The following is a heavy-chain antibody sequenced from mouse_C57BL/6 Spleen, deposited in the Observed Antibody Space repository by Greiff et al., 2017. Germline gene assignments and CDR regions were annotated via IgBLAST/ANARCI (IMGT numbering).Heavy chain of an antibody. D-gene: IGHD4-1*01. Sequence: VQLKESGGGLVQPKGSLKLSCAASGFSFNTYAMNWVRQAPGKGLEWVARIRSKSNNYATYYADSVKDRFTISRDDSESMLYLQMNNLKTEDTAMYYCVRHETGFDYWGQGTTLTVSS. V-gene: IGHV10-1*01. J-gene: IGHJ2*01. CDR3: VRHETGFDY. CDR2: IRSKSNNYAT. CDR1: GFSFNTYA.